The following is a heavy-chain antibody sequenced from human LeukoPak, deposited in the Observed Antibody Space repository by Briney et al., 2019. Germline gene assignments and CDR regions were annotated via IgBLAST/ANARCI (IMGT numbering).Heavy chain of an antibody. Sequence: GGSLRLSCAASGFTFSSYWMSWVRQAPGKGLEWVANIKQDGSEKYYVDSVKGRFTISRDNAKNSLYLQMNSLRAEDTAVYYCARDQATYYDSSGYYYVGYYYYYMDVWGKGTTVTVSS. CDR1: GFTFSSYW. J-gene: IGHJ6*03. CDR2: IKQDGSEK. CDR3: ARDQATYYDSSGYYYVGYYYYYMDV. V-gene: IGHV3-7*01. D-gene: IGHD3-22*01.